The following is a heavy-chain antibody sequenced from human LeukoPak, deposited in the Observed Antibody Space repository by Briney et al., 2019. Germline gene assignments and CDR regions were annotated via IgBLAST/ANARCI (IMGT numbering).Heavy chain of an antibody. D-gene: IGHD3-9*01. CDR3: ARADYEILTGDNWFDP. V-gene: IGHV3-53*01. CDR1: GFTVSSNY. J-gene: IGHJ5*02. Sequence: GGSLRLSCAASGFTVSSNYMSWVRQAPGKGLEWVSVIYSGGSTYYADSVKGRFTISRDNSKNTLYLQMNSLRAEDTAVYYCARADYEILTGDNWFDPWGQETLVTVSS. CDR2: IYSGGST.